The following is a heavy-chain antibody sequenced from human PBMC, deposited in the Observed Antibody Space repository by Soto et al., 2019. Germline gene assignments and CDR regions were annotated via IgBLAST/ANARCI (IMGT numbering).Heavy chain of an antibody. J-gene: IGHJ5*02. CDR3: ASQQQLATYNWFDP. CDR2: IYYSGTT. D-gene: IGHD6-13*01. Sequence: PSETLSLTCTVSGGSISTYYWNWVRQPPGKGLEWIGYIYYSGTTNYNPSLKSRVTISVDTSKNQFSLKLRSVTAADTAMYYCASQQQLATYNWFDPWGQGILVTV. V-gene: IGHV4-59*01. CDR1: GGSISTYY.